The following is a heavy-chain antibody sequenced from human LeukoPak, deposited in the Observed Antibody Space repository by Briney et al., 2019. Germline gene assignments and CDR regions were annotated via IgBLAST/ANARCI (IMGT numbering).Heavy chain of an antibody. V-gene: IGHV4-59*08. CDR2: IYYSGSA. CDR3: AREGGVDTGLGFRTYSFDY. Sequence: SETLSLTCTVSGGSISSHYWSWIRQPPGKGLEWIGYIYYSGSAHYNPSLKGRVTISVDTSKNQFSLKLSSVTAADTAVYYCAREGGVDTGLGFRTYSFDYWGQGTLVTASS. J-gene: IGHJ4*02. D-gene: IGHD5-18*01. CDR1: GGSISSHY.